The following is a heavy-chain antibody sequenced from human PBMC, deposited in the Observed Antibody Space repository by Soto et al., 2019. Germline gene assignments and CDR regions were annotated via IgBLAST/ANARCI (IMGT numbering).Heavy chain of an antibody. J-gene: IGHJ6*02. D-gene: IGHD2-2*02. V-gene: IGHV4-34*01. CDR2: INHSGST. CDR3: AREREGDGYTKYYYGVDV. Sequence: SETLSLTCAVYGGSFSGYYWSWIRQPPGKGLEWIGEINHSGSTNYNPSLKSRVTISVDTSKNQFSLKLSSVTAADTAVYYCAREREGDGYTKYYYGVDVWGQGTTVTVSS. CDR1: GGSFSGYY.